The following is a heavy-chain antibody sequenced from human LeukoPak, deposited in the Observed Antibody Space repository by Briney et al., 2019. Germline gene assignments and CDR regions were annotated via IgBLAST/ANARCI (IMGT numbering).Heavy chain of an antibody. D-gene: IGHD3-3*01. CDR2: INHSGST. Sequence: SETLSLTCAVSGGSFSGYYWSWIRQPPGKGLEWIGEINHSGSTNYNPSLKSRVTISVDTSKNQFSLKLSSVTAADTAVYYCASLGYDFWSGYVLDYWGQGTLVTVSS. J-gene: IGHJ4*02. V-gene: IGHV4-34*01. CDR1: GGSFSGYY. CDR3: ASLGYDFWSGYVLDY.